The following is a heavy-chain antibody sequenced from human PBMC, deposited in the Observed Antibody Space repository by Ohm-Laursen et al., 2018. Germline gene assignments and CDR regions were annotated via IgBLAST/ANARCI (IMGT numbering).Heavy chain of an antibody. CDR1: GFIFSSYW. J-gene: IGHJ4*02. V-gene: IGHV3-74*01. D-gene: IGHD2-15*01. Sequence: SLRLSCSASGFIFSSYWMHWVRQAPGKGLVWVSRINSDGRSTTYADSVTGRFTISRDNAKNTLYLQMNSLRAEDTAVYYCARVICSGGSCYSFFDYWGQGTLVTVSS. CDR2: INSDGRST. CDR3: ARVICSGGSCYSFFDY.